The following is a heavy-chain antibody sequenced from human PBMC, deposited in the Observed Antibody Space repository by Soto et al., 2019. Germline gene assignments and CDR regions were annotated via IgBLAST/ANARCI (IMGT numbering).Heavy chain of an antibody. CDR3: VRDNGGMDV. CDR1: GYTFSGYY. V-gene: IGHV1-2*04. CDR2: INPDSGGT. Sequence: ASVKVSCKGSGYTFSGYYIHWVRQAPGQGLEWLGWINPDSGGTKYAQNFQGWVTMARDTSISTAYMELSGLRSDDTAVYYCVRDNGGMDVCGQGTTVTVSS. J-gene: IGHJ6*02.